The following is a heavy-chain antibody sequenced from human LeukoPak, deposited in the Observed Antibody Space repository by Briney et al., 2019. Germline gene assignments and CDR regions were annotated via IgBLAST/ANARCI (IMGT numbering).Heavy chain of an antibody. CDR2: IYYGGST. V-gene: IGHV4-39*07. D-gene: IGHD2-21*01. CDR3: ARDASIPHYFDY. Sequence: SETLSLTCTVSGGSISSSSYYWGWIRQPPGKGLEWIGSIYYGGSTYYNPSLKSRVTISVDTSKNQFSLKLSSVTAADTAVYYCARDASIPHYFDYWGQGTLVTVSS. CDR1: GGSISSSSYY. J-gene: IGHJ4*02.